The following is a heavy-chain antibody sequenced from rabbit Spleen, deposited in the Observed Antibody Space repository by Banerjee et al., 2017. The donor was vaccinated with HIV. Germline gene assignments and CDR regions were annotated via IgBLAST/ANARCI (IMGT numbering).Heavy chain of an antibody. CDR2: VAAGGNSR. V-gene: IGHV1S45*01. Sequence: QEQLEESGGGLVKPEGSLTLTCTASGFDLSSYWMCWVRQAPGKGLEWIGCVAAGGNSRCYANWAKGRFTISKTSSTTVTLQVTSLTAADTATYFCARDLVAVIGWNFNLWGPGTLVTVS. CDR3: ARDLVAVIGWNFNL. D-gene: IGHD1-1*01. CDR1: GFDLSSYW. J-gene: IGHJ4*01.